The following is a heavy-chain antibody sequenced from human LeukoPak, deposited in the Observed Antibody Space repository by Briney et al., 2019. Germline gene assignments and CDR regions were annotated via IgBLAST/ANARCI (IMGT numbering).Heavy chain of an antibody. CDR3: ARSGLEVATYHDY. CDR2: INTDGSST. Sequence: GGSLRLSCAASGFTFSSYWMHWVRQAPGKGLVWVSRINTDGSSTSYADSVKGRFTISRDNAKNTLYLQMNSLRAEDTAVYYCARSGLEVATYHDYWGQGTLVTVSS. V-gene: IGHV3-74*01. J-gene: IGHJ4*02. D-gene: IGHD5-12*01. CDR1: GFTFSSYW.